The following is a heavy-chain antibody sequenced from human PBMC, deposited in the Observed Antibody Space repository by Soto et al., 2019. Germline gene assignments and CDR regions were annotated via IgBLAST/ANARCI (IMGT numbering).Heavy chain of an antibody. CDR1: GGTFNRYT. D-gene: IGHD1-1*01. V-gene: IGHV1-69*01. CDR2: IIPIFGTA. J-gene: IGHJ6*02. Sequence: VQLVQSGAEVKKPGSSVKLSCKASGGTFNRYTISWVRQAPGQGLEWMGGIIPIFGTANYAQKFQGRVAMIADESTCAAYMELRSLRSEDTAVYYCALWGFRDGNNSKYNYSGMDVWGQGTTVTVSS. CDR3: ALWGFRDGNNSKYNYSGMDV.